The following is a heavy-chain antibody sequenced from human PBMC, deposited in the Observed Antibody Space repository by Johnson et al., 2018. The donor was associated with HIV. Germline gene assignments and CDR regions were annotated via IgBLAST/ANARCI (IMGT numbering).Heavy chain of an antibody. CDR2: MNSDGSST. CDR1: GFTFSHYW. CDR3: TTDYSTPIVVVVAATPDAFDI. Sequence: EVQLVESGGGLVQPGGSLTLSCAASGFTFSHYWMHWVRQAPGKGLVWVSRMNSDGSSTHYADSVKGRFTISRDNSKTTLYMKMNILKTEDTAVYYCTTDYSTPIVVVVAATPDAFDIWGQGTMVTVSS. J-gene: IGHJ3*02. D-gene: IGHD2-15*01. V-gene: IGHV3-74*01.